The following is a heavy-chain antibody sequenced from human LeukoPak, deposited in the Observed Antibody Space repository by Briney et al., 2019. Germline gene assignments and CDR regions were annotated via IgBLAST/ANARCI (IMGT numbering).Heavy chain of an antibody. D-gene: IGHD3-16*01. Sequence: PSQTLSLTCAVSGGSISSGGYSWSWIRQPPGKGLEWIGYIYHSGSTYYNPSLKSRVTISVDRSKNTFSLKLSSVTAADTAVYYFGRAPWGDYDYVWGSYCWFDPWGQGTLVTVSS. CDR2: IYHSGST. J-gene: IGHJ5*02. CDR3: GRAPWGDYDYVWGSYCWFDP. V-gene: IGHV4-30-2*01. CDR1: GGSISSGGYS.